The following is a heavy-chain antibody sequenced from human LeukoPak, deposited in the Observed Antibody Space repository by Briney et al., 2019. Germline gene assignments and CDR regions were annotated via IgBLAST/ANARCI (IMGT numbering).Heavy chain of an antibody. D-gene: IGHD2-2*01. V-gene: IGHV1-2*02. J-gene: IGHJ3*02. CDR3: ARAPLGYCSSTSCPPRAFDI. CDR1: GYTFTGYY. Sequence: ASVKVSCKASGYTFTGYYMHWVRQAPGQGLEWMGWINPNSGGTNYAQKFQGRVTMTRDTSISTAYMELSRLRSDDTAVYYCARAPLGYCSSTSCPPRAFDIWGQGTMVTVSS. CDR2: INPNSGGT.